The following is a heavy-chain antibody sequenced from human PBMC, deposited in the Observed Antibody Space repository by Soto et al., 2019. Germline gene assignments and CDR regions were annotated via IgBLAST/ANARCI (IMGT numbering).Heavy chain of an antibody. Sequence: QVQLVQSGAEVKKPGASVKVSCKASGYTFTSYYMHWVRQAPGQGLEWMGIINPSGGSTSYAQKFQGRVTMTRDTSTSTVYMELSSLRSEDTAVYYCARDRQVIQLVFPSRGMDVWGQGTTVTVSS. J-gene: IGHJ6*02. V-gene: IGHV1-46*03. CDR2: INPSGGST. D-gene: IGHD6-13*01. CDR1: GYTFTSYY. CDR3: ARDRQVIQLVFPSRGMDV.